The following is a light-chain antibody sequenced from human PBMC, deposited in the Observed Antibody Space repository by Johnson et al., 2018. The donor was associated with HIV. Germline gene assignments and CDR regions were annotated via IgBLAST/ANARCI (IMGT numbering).Light chain of an antibody. Sequence: QFVLTQPPSVSAAPGQTVTISCSGSSSNIGNNYVSWYQQLPGTAPKLLIYDSNKRPSGIPDRFSGSKSGTLATLGITGLQTGDEADDYCGTWDSSLSAGGANYVFGTGTKVTVL. V-gene: IGLV1-51*01. CDR1: SSNIGNNY. CDR3: GTWDSSLSAGGANYV. J-gene: IGLJ1*01. CDR2: DSN.